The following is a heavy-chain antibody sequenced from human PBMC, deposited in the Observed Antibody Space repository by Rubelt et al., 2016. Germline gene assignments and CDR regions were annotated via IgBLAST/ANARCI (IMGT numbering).Heavy chain of an antibody. CDR1: GGSISSYY. CDR3: ALTTIIPGMDV. Sequence: QVQLQESGPGLVKPSETLSLTCTVSGGSISSYYWSWVRQPPGKGLEWIGSIYHSGSTYYNPSLKSRVTISVDTSKNQFSLKLSSVTAADTAVYYCALTTIIPGMDVWGQGTTVTVSS. J-gene: IGHJ6*02. CDR2: IYHSGST. D-gene: IGHD2-21*02. V-gene: IGHV4-59*04.